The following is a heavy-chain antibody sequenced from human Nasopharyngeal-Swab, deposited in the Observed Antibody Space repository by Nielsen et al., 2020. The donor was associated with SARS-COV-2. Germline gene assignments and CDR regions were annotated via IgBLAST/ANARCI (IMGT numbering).Heavy chain of an antibody. V-gene: IGHV4-59*13. CDR2: IYYSGST. Sequence: SETLSLTCAVYGGSFSGYYWSWIRQPPGKRLEWIGYIYYSGSTNYNPSLKSRVTISVDTSKNQFSLKLSSVTAADTAVYYCAGGLAAAGTIYYYYYGMDVWGQGTTVTVSS. D-gene: IGHD6-13*01. CDR3: AGGLAAAGTIYYYYYGMDV. J-gene: IGHJ6*02. CDR1: GGSFSGYY.